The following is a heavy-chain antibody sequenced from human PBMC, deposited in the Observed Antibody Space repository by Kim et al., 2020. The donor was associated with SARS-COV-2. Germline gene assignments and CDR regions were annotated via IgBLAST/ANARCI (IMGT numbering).Heavy chain of an antibody. J-gene: IGHJ3*02. CDR2: IYYSGST. Sequence: SETLSLTCTVSGGSISSSSYYWGWIRQPPGKGLEWIGSIYYSGSTYYNPSLKSRVTISVDTSKNQFSLKLSSVTAADTAVYYCWYYYDSSGYYLDDAFDIWGQGTMVTVSS. CDR3: WYYYDSSGYYLDDAFDI. V-gene: IGHV4-39*01. CDR1: GGSISSSSYY. D-gene: IGHD3-22*01.